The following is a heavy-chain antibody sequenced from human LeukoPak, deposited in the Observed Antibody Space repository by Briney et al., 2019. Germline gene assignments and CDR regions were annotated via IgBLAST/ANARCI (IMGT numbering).Heavy chain of an antibody. CDR1: GGSISSSSHY. J-gene: IGHJ4*02. V-gene: IGHV4-39*01. Sequence: SETLSLTCTFSGGSISSSSHYCGSIRQPPGKGLEWIVSIYYSGSTYYNPSLKSRATISVDTSKNQFSLKLSSVTAADTAVYYCARQRTIAAAMYYFDYWGQGTLATVSS. CDR2: IYYSGST. D-gene: IGHD6-13*01. CDR3: ARQRTIAAAMYYFDY.